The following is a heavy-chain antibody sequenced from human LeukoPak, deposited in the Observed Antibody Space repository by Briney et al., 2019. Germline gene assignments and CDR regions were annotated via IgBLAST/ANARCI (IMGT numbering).Heavy chain of an antibody. Sequence: GASVKVSCKASGGTFSSYAISWVRQAPGQGLEWMGWISAYNGNTNYAQKLQGRVTMTTDTSTSTAYMELRSLRSDDTAVYYCARARRVQGVHDYWGQGTLVTVSS. V-gene: IGHV1-18*01. CDR1: GGTFSSYA. J-gene: IGHJ4*02. CDR3: ARARRVQGVHDY. CDR2: ISAYNGNT. D-gene: IGHD3-10*01.